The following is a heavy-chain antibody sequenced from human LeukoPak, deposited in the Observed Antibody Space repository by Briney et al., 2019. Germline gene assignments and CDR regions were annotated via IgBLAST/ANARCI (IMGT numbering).Heavy chain of an antibody. CDR1: GYTFTSYG. V-gene: IGHV1-69*13. CDR3: ARDSGGYCSGGSCYSGPLDY. CDR2: IIPIFGTA. D-gene: IGHD2-15*01. J-gene: IGHJ4*02. Sequence: ASVKVSCKASGYTFTSYGISWVRQAPGQGLEWMGGIIPIFGTANYAQKFQGRVTITADESTSTAYMEPSSLRSEDTAVYYCARDSGGYCSGGSCYSGPLDYWGQGTLVTVSS.